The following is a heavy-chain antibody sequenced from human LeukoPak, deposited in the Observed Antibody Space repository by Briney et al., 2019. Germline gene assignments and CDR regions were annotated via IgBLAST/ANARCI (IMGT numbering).Heavy chain of an antibody. Sequence: PGGSLRLSCTASGFTFGEYAMSWFRQAPGKGLEWVGFIRSKAYGGTTEYAASVKGRFTISRDDSESIAYLQMNSLKTEDTAVYYCTRDLFRYQYDIRAFDYWGQGTLVTVSS. CDR3: TRDLFRYQYDIRAFDY. J-gene: IGHJ4*02. V-gene: IGHV3-49*03. CDR2: IRSKAYGGTT. CDR1: GFTFGEYA. D-gene: IGHD3-22*01.